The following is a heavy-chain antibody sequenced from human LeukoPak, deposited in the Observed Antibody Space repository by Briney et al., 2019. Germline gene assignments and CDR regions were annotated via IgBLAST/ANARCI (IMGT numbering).Heavy chain of an antibody. D-gene: IGHD3-3*01. CDR1: GGSISSGSYY. CDR2: IYTSGST. J-gene: IGHJ3*02. V-gene: IGHV4-61*02. Sequence: SETLSLTCTVSGGSISSGSYYWSWIRQPAGRGLEWIGRIYTSGSTNYNPSLKSRVTISVDTSKNQFSLELSSVTAADTAVYYCARDQTYDFWSGYLDAFDIWGQGTMVTVSS. CDR3: ARDQTYDFWSGYLDAFDI.